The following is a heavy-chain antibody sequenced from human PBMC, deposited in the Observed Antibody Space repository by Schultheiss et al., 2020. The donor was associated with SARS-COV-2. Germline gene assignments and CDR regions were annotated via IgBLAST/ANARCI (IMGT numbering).Heavy chain of an antibody. CDR1: GFTFSSYG. CDR3: ATLPTDCSSTSCSYGGTGNGY. Sequence: SCAASGFTFSSYGMHWVRQAPGKGLEYVSAISSNGGSTYYADSVKGRFTISRDNSKNTLYLQMSSLRAEDTAVYYCATLPTDCSSTSCSYGGTGNGYWGQGTLVTVSS. CDR2: ISSNGGST. J-gene: IGHJ4*02. V-gene: IGHV3-64D*06. D-gene: IGHD2-2*01.